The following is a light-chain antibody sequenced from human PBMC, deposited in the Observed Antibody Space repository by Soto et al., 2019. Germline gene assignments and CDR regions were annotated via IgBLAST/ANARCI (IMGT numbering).Light chain of an antibody. V-gene: IGLV4-69*01. J-gene: IGLJ2*01. CDR3: QTWDTVVI. CDR1: SGHSTYA. Sequence: QAVLSQSPSASASLGASVKLTCTLSSGHSTYAIAWHQQQPEKGPRFLMKLNPDGRHTKGDGIPDRFSGSSSGAERYLTISSLQSEDEADYYCQTWDTVVIFGGGTKLTVL. CDR2: LNPDGRH.